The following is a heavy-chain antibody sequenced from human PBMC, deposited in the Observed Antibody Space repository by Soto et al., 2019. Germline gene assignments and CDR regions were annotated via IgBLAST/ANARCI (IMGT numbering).Heavy chain of an antibody. Sequence: GASVKVSCKASGYTFTGYYMHWVRQAPGQGLEWMGWINSNSGGTNYAQKFQGRVTMTRDTSISTAYMELSRLRSDDTAVYYCARVFNRLGELSFSYLGYWGQGTLVTVSS. CDR1: GYTFTGYY. CDR3: ARVFNRLGELSFSYLGY. D-gene: IGHD3-16*02. V-gene: IGHV1-2*02. CDR2: INSNSGGT. J-gene: IGHJ4*02.